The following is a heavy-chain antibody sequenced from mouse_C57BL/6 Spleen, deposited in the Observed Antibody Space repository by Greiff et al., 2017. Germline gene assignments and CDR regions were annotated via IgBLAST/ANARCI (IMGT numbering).Heavy chain of an antibody. V-gene: IGHV1-9*01. CDR3: ARRKDYEQAWFAY. D-gene: IGHD2-4*01. CDR1: GYTFTGYW. J-gene: IGHJ3*01. Sequence: QVQLQQSGAELMKPGASVKLSCKATGYTFTGYWIEWVKQRPGHGLEWIGEILPGSGSTNYNEKFKGKATFTADTSSNTAYMQLSSLTTEDSAIYYCARRKDYEQAWFAYWGQGTLVTVSA. CDR2: ILPGSGST.